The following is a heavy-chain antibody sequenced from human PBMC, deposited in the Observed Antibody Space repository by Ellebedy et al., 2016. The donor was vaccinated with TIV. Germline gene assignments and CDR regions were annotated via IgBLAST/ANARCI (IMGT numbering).Heavy chain of an antibody. V-gene: IGHV4-34*01. J-gene: IGHJ6*02. Sequence: SQTLSLTCXVYGGSFSGYYWSWIRQPPGKGLEWIGEINHSGSTNYNPSLKSRVTISVDTSKNQFSLKLSSVTAADTAVYYCARGSVVATITYYYYYGMDVWGQGTTVTVSS. CDR1: GGSFSGYY. CDR3: ARGSVVATITYYYYYGMDV. CDR2: INHSGST. D-gene: IGHD5-12*01.